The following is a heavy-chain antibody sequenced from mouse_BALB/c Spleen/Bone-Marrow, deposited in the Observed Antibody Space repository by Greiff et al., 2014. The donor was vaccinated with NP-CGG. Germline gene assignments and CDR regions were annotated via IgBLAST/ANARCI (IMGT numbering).Heavy chain of an antibody. CDR3: ASYRLRTYFDY. CDR1: GFNIKDTY. D-gene: IGHD2-14*01. J-gene: IGHJ2*01. Sequence: VQLKGSGAELVKPGASVRVSCTASGFNIKDTYIHWGKQRPEQGLEWIGRIDPANGNTKYDPKFQGKATITADTSSNTAYLQLSSLTSEDTAVYYCASYRLRTYFDYWGQGTTLTVSS. V-gene: IGHV14-3*02. CDR2: IDPANGNT.